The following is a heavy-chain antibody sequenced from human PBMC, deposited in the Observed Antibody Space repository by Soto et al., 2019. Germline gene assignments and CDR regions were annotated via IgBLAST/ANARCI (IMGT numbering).Heavy chain of an antibody. Sequence: SETLSLTSTVSGGSISSGDYYWSWIRQHPGKGLEWIGYIYYSGSTYYNPSLKSRVTISVDTSKNQFSLKLSSVTAADTAVYYCARGRGATYYYYYYGMDVWGQGTTVS. CDR3: ARGRGATYYYYYYGMDV. J-gene: IGHJ6*02. CDR2: IYYSGST. V-gene: IGHV4-31*03. D-gene: IGHD5-12*01. CDR1: GGSISSGDYY.